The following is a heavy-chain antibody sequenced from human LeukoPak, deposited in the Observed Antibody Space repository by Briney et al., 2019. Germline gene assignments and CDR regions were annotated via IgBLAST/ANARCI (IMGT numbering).Heavy chain of an antibody. V-gene: IGHV2-5*02. J-gene: IGHJ4*02. CDR3: AHRGIGDTAMVVYYFDY. CDR2: IYWDDDK. Sequence: SGPTLLKPTPTLTLTGTFSGFALSTPGVGVCWIPQPPGKALNALAPIYWDDDKRYSPSLKSRLTITKDTSKNQVVLTMTNMDPVDTATYYCAHRGIGDTAMVVYYFDYWGQGTLVTVSS. CDR1: GFALSTPGVG. D-gene: IGHD5-18*01.